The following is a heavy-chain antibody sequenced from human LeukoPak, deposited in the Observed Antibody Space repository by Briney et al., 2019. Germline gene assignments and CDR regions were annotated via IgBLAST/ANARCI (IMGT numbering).Heavy chain of an antibody. CDR3: ASDPYSSGWTFDY. Sequence: SQTLSLTCTVSGGSISSGSYYWSWIRQPAGKGLEWIGRIYTSGSTNYNPSLKSRVTISVDTSKNQFSLKLSSVTAADTAVYYCASDPYSSGWTFDYWGQGTLVTVSS. CDR2: IYTSGST. D-gene: IGHD6-19*01. J-gene: IGHJ4*02. V-gene: IGHV4-61*02. CDR1: GGSISSGSYY.